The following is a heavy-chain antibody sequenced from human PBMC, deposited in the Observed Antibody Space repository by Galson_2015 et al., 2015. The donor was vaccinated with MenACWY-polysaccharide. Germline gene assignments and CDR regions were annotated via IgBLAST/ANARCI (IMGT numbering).Heavy chain of an antibody. J-gene: IGHJ3*02. CDR1: GFSLTTSRMR. Sequence: PALVKPTQTLTLPCTFSGFSLTTSRMRVSWIRQPPGKALEWLARIDWDDNKFHSTSLKTRLTISKDTSKNQVVLTMTNMDPVDTATYYCARISTGGDAFDIWGQGTMVTVSS. V-gene: IGHV2-70*04. D-gene: IGHD7-27*01. CDR3: ARISTGGDAFDI. CDR2: IDWDDNK.